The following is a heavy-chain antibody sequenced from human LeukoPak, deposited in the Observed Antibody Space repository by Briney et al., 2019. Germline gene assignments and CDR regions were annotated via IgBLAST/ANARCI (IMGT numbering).Heavy chain of an antibody. V-gene: IGHV4-31*03. Sequence: PSETLSLTCTVSGGSISSGGYYWSWIRQHPGRGLEWIGYIYYSGSTYYNPSLKSRVTISVDTSKNQFSLKLSSVTAADTAVYYCARGIQSSFDIWGPGTIVTVSS. CDR3: ARGIQSSFDI. CDR2: IYYSGST. D-gene: IGHD6-13*01. CDR1: GGSISSGGYY. J-gene: IGHJ3*02.